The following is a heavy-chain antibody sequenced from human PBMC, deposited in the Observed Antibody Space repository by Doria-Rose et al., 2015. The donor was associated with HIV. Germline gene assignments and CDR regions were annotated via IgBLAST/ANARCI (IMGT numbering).Heavy chain of an antibody. J-gene: IGHJ4*02. V-gene: IGHV3-21*03. D-gene: IGHD3-10*01. CDR3: VRGSPTSVPGIKGGGDY. Sequence: RLSCAASGFTFSSYSMNWVRQAPGKGLEWVSSISSSSSYIYYADSVKGRFTISRDNAKNSLDLQMNSLRAEDTAVYYCVRGSPTSVPGIKGGGDYWGQGTLVTVSS. CDR2: ISSSSSYI. CDR1: GFTFSSYS.